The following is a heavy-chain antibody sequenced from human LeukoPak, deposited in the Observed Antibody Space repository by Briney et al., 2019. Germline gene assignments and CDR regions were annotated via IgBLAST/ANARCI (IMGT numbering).Heavy chain of an antibody. J-gene: IGHJ5*02. CDR1: GGAISNSNW. Sequence: SGTLSLTCAVSGGAISNSNWWSWVRQPPGKGLEWIGEIYHSGRDNYNPSLKSRVTISIDPSNNQFSLKLYSVTAADTAVYYCARHGSGTYFVSWGQGTLVTVSS. CDR3: ARHGSGTYFVS. D-gene: IGHD3-10*01. V-gene: IGHV4-4*02. CDR2: IYHSGRD.